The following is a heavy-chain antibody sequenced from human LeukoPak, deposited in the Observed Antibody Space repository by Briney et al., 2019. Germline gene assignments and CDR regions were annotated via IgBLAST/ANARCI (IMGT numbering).Heavy chain of an antibody. D-gene: IGHD6-6*01. J-gene: IGHJ4*02. V-gene: IGHV1-2*02. CDR3: ARGIAARGGRQLYYLDY. Sequence: ASVKVSCKASGYTFTGYYMHWVRQAPGQGLEWMGWINPNSGGTNYAQKFQGRVTMTRDTSISTAYMELSRLRSDDTAVYYCARGIAARGGRQLYYLDYGGKEPLVTVPS. CDR1: GYTFTGYY. CDR2: INPNSGGT.